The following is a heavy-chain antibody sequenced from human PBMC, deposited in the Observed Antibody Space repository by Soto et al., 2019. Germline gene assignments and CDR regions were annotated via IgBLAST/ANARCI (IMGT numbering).Heavy chain of an antibody. V-gene: IGHV4-30-4*01. CDR1: GGSISSGDYY. CDR2: IYYSGST. Sequence: PSETLSLTCTVSGGSISSGDYYWSWIRQPPGKGLEWIGYIYYSGSTYCDPSLKSRVTISVDTSKNQFSLKLSSVTAADTAVYYCARDRIAAANWFDPWGQGTLVTVSS. D-gene: IGHD6-13*01. J-gene: IGHJ5*02. CDR3: ARDRIAAANWFDP.